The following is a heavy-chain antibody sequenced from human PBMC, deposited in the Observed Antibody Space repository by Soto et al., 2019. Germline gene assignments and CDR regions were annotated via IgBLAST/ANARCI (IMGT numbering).Heavy chain of an antibody. D-gene: IGHD2-15*01. V-gene: IGHV1-69*01. CDR1: GGTFSSYA. CDR3: AGAGSRGYCSSGSCSDFDY. CDR2: IIPIFGTA. Sequence: QVQLVQSGAEVKKPGSSVKVSCKASGGTFSSYAISWVRQAPGQGLEWMGGIIPIFGTANYAQNFQGRVTITAEESTSTAYMALSSLRSEGTAVYYCAGAGSRGYCSSGSCSDFDYWGQGTLVTVSS. J-gene: IGHJ4*02.